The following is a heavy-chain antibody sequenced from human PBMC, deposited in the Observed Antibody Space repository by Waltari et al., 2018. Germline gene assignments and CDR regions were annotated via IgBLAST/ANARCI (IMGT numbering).Heavy chain of an antibody. D-gene: IGHD1-26*01. Sequence: QVQLVESGGGVVQPGRSLRLSCAASGFTFSSYAMHWVRQAPGKGLEWVAVISYDGSNKYYADSVKGRFTISRDNSKNTLYLQMNSLRAEDTAVYYCARYIEGGATNGYYYGMDVWGQGTTVTVSS. CDR2: ISYDGSNK. V-gene: IGHV3-30-3*01. J-gene: IGHJ6*01. CDR3: ARYIEGGATNGYYYGMDV. CDR1: GFTFSSYA.